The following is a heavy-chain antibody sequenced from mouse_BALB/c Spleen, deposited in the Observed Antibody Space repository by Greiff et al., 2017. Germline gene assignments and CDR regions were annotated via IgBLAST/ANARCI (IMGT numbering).Heavy chain of an antibody. D-gene: IGHD2-3*01. Sequence: QVQLQQSGAELVKPGASVKLSCKTSGYTFTSYWIQWVKQRPGQGLGWIGEIFPGTGTTYYNEKFKGKATLTIDTSSSTAYMQLSSLTSEDSAVYFCARSDDDGYWAYWGQGTLVTVSA. CDR2: IFPGTGTT. CDR1: GYTFTSYW. V-gene: IGHV1S132*01. CDR3: ARSDDDGYWAY. J-gene: IGHJ3*01.